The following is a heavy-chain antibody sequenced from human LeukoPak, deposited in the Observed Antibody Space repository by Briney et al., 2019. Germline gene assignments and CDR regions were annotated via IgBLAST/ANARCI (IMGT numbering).Heavy chain of an antibody. V-gene: IGHV5-51*01. CDR3: ARRGSSGYYFIFDD. CDR2: IYPGDSDI. J-gene: IGHJ4*02. D-gene: IGHD3-22*01. CDR1: GYRFTDYW. Sequence: GESLKISCKASGYRFTDYWIGWVRQMPGKGLDWMGIIYPGDSDIRYSPSFEGQVTISADESICTAYLQWSSLKASDSAMYYCARRGSSGYYFIFDDWGQGTLVTVSS.